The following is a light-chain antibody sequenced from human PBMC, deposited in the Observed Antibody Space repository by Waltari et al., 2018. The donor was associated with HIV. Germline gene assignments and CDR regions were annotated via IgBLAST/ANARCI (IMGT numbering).Light chain of an antibody. Sequence: QSALTQPASVSGSLGQSITISCTGTRSDIGGYDYVSWYQQHQGKAPILLIYEVNNRPSGVSNCFSGSKSGNTASLTISGLQAEDEADYYCSSYTSVTTSYVFGTGTNVTVL. V-gene: IGLV2-14*01. CDR3: SSYTSVTTSYV. CDR2: EVN. J-gene: IGLJ1*01. CDR1: RSDIGGYDY.